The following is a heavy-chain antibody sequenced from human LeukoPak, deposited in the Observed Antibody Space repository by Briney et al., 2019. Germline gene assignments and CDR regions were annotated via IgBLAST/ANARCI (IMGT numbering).Heavy chain of an antibody. CDR1: GFTFSSYG. CDR3: ARRDIVVVVSASDY. J-gene: IGHJ4*02. Sequence: PGGSVRLSCAASGFTFSSYGMHWVRQAPGKGLEWVAFIRYDGSNKYYADSVKGRFTISRDNSKNTLYLQMNSLRVDDTAVYYCARRDIVVVVSASDYWGQGTLVTVSS. D-gene: IGHD2-15*01. CDR2: IRYDGSNK. V-gene: IGHV3-30*02.